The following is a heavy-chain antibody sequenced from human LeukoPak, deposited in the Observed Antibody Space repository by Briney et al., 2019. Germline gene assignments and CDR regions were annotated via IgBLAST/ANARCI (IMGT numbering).Heavy chain of an antibody. CDR1: SGPISRSGYY. J-gene: IGHJ4*02. Sequence: PSHTQSLVCSVSSGPISRSGYYWGWIRQPPGKGLERIGRIHYSGSTYYNPSLKSRITIAVDTSNNQYSLKVSSVTAADTALYYCARHLYGDYGPFDYWGQGTLVTVSS. CDR3: ARHLYGDYGPFDY. D-gene: IGHD4-17*01. V-gene: IGHV4-39*01. CDR2: IHYSGST.